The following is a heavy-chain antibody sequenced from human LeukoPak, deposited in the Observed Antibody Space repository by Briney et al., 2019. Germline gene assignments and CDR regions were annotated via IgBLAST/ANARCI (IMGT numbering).Heavy chain of an antibody. CDR3: ARGSYCSRSSRQPNAFDI. J-gene: IGHJ3*02. Sequence: SETLSLTCSVSGGSISHYYWSWIRQPPGKGLEWIGNIYYSGSTNYNPSLRSRVTISVDTSKNQISLKLRSVTAADTAMCYCARGSYCSRSSRQPNAFDIWGQGTMVIVSS. V-gene: IGHV4-59*01. CDR1: GGSISHYY. D-gene: IGHD2-2*01. CDR2: IYYSGST.